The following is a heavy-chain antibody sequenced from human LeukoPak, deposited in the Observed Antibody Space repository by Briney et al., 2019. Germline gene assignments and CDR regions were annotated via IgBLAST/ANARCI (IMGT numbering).Heavy chain of an antibody. J-gene: IGHJ2*01. CDR2: ISGSGGST. CDR3: AEWNSVYWYFDL. D-gene: IGHD1-1*01. V-gene: IGHV3-23*01. CDR1: GFTFSKYA. Sequence: GGSLRLSCAASGFTFSKYAMSWVRQVPEKGLEWVSGISGSGGSTYYADSVKGRFTISRDNSENTLHLQMNSLRAEDTALYYCAEWNSVYWYFDLWGRGTLVTVSS.